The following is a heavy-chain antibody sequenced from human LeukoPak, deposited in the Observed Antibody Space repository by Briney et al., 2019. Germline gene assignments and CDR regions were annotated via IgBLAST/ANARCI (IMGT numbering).Heavy chain of an antibody. Sequence: GGSLRLSCAASGFTFSSYEMNWVRQAPGKGLEWVSYISSSGSTIYYADSVKGRFTISSDNAKNSLYLQMNSLRAEDTAVYYCASLYIPLMTWSGGWFDPWGQGTLVTVSS. J-gene: IGHJ5*02. D-gene: IGHD3-16*01. CDR2: ISSSGSTI. V-gene: IGHV3-48*03. CDR3: ASLYIPLMTWSGGWFDP. CDR1: GFTFSSYE.